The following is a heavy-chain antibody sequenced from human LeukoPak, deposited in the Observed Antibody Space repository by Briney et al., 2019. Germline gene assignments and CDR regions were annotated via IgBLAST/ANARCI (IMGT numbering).Heavy chain of an antibody. D-gene: IGHD3-16*01. V-gene: IGHV3-7*01. CDR1: GFTSSNFW. CDR3: VRDPGWGAFDI. J-gene: IGHJ3*02. CDR2: INPDGSTT. Sequence: GGSLRLSCAASGFTSSNFWMSWVRQAPGKGLEWVAIINPDGSTTGYVDSVKGRFTISRDNAKNSLCLQLNSLRAEDTAVYYCVRDPGWGAFDIWGQGTMVTVSS.